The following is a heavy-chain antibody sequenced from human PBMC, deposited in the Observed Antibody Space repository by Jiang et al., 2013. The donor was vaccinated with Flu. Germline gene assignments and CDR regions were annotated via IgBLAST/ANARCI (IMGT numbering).Heavy chain of an antibody. Sequence: GPGLVKPSQTLSLTCSVSGDSISSGNYYWSWIRRPAGAGLEWIGRIYTSGYFSGSTDYNPSLKTRVTISVDTSKNQFSLRLTSATAADTAIYYCARVAYCSSSSCHPSTYYYYATDVWGQGTTVTVSS. CDR2: IYTSGYFSGST. CDR3: ARVAYCSSSSCHPSTYYYYATDV. V-gene: IGHV4-61*02. J-gene: IGHJ6*02. D-gene: IGHD2-2*01. CDR1: GDSISSGNYY.